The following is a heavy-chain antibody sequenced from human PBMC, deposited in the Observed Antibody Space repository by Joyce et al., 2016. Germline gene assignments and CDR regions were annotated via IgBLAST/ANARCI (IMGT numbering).Heavy chain of an antibody. CDR2: INPSGGRT. Sequence: QVQLVQSGAEVKKPGASVKVSCKASGYTFTNFYMNLERQAPGQGLEWMGIINPSGGRTNAAQKVQGRGTMTRDTSTSTVYMELSSLRSEDTAVYYCARDTAMATGYYYYGMDVWGQGTTVTVSS. V-gene: IGHV1-46*01. CDR1: GYTFTNFY. CDR3: ARDTAMATGYYYYGMDV. D-gene: IGHD5-18*01. J-gene: IGHJ6*02.